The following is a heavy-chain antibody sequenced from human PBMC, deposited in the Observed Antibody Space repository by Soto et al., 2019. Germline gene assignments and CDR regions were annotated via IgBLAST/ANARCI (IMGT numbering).Heavy chain of an antibody. CDR2: IWYDGSNK. J-gene: IGHJ6*02. CDR3: ARSFRITIFGVVYSYYGMDV. D-gene: IGHD3-3*01. V-gene: IGHV3-33*01. CDR1: GFTFSSYG. Sequence: GESLKISCAASGFTFSSYGMHWVRQAPGKGLEWVAVIWYDGSNKYYADSVKGRFTISRDNSKNTLYLQMNSLRAEDTAVYYCARSFRITIFGVVYSYYGMDVWGQGTTVTVSS.